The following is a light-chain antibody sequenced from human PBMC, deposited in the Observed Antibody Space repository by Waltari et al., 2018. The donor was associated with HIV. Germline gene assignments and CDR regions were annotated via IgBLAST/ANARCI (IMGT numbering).Light chain of an antibody. CDR2: GAS. V-gene: IGKV3-20*01. J-gene: IGKJ2*02. CDR1: QSISSGY. Sequence: IGLTQSPATLSLSPGERATLSCRASQSISSGYLAWYQQRPGQPPRLLIYGASNRATGIPDRFSGSGSGTVFTLTITGMEPEDFAMYYCQQYGSSPCTFGLGTKLEI. CDR3: QQYGSSPCT.